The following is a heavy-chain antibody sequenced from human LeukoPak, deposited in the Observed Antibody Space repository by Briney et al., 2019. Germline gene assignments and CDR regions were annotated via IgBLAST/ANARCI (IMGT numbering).Heavy chain of an antibody. CDR3: AKDEGGYDTSGYYYGDY. J-gene: IGHJ4*02. CDR1: GFTFSSYA. D-gene: IGHD3-22*01. CDR2: ISGSGGST. Sequence: GGSLRLSCAASGFTFSSYAMSWVRQAPGKGLEWVSTISGSGGSTYYADSVKGRFTISRDNSKNTLYLQMNSLRAEDTAVYYCAKDEGGYDTSGYYYGDYWGQGTLVTVSS. V-gene: IGHV3-23*01.